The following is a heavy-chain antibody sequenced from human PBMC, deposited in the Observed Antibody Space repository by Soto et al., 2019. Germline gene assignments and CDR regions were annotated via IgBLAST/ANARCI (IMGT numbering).Heavy chain of an antibody. V-gene: IGHV3-7*01. CDR1: RFTFSNYW. CDR3: AGENVAVPAYF. D-gene: IGHD6-19*01. J-gene: IGHJ4*02. CDR2: IKQDGSET. Sequence: PGGSLKISCTASRFTFSNYWMSWVRQAPGKGLEWVANIKQDGSETYYVDSLRGRFTISRDNAKNSVYLQMNSLRVDDTAVYFCAGENVAVPAYFWGQGTLVTVSS.